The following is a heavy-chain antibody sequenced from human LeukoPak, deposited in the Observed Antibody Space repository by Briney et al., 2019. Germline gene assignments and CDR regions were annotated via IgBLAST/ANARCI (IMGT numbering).Heavy chain of an antibody. CDR1: DDSISDYY. V-gene: IGHV4-59*08. CDR3: ARHPYGDYPIDY. CDR2: FYNSGRS. J-gene: IGHJ4*02. D-gene: IGHD4-17*01. Sequence: SETLSLTCTVSDDSISDYYRGWIRQPPGKGLEWIGYFYNSGRSTYNPSLKSRVTISADTSKNQFSLKLSSVTAADTAVYYCARHPYGDYPIDYWGQGTLVTVSS.